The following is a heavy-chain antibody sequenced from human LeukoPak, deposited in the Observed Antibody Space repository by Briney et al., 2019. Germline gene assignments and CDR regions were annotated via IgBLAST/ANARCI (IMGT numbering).Heavy chain of an antibody. Sequence: ASVKVSCKASGYTFTSYDINWVRQATGQGLEWMGWMNPNSGNTGYAQKFQGRVTITRNTSISTAYMELSSLRSEDTAVYYCARDESHDYNKEARTVWFDPWGQGTLVTVSS. D-gene: IGHD4-11*01. CDR2: MNPNSGNT. CDR1: GYTFTSYD. J-gene: IGHJ5*02. CDR3: ARDESHDYNKEARTVWFDP. V-gene: IGHV1-8*03.